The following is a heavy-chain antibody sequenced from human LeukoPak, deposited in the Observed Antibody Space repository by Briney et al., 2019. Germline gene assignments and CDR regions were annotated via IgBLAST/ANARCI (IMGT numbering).Heavy chain of an antibody. D-gene: IGHD2-2*01. Sequence: SETLSLTCAVYGGSFSGYYWSWIRQPPGKGLEWIGEINHSGSTNYNPSLKSRVTISVDTSKNQFSLKLSSVTAADTAVYYCARDGVPAATTHWFDSWSQGTLVTVSS. J-gene: IGHJ5*01. CDR3: ARDGVPAATTHWFDS. CDR2: INHSGST. V-gene: IGHV4-34*01. CDR1: GGSFSGYY.